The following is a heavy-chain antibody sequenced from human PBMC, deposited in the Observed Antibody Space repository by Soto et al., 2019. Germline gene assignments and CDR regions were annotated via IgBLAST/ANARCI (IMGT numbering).Heavy chain of an antibody. V-gene: IGHV3-30*18. J-gene: IGHJ6*02. Sequence: GSLRLSCAASGFTFSSYGMHWVRQAPGKGLEWVAVISYDGSNKYYADSVKGRFTISRDNSKNTLYLQMNSLRAEDTAVYYCAKGLKDVLLWFGEYEGYYGMDVWGQGTTVTVSS. CDR2: ISYDGSNK. D-gene: IGHD3-10*01. CDR1: GFTFSSYG. CDR3: AKGLKDVLLWFGEYEGYYGMDV.